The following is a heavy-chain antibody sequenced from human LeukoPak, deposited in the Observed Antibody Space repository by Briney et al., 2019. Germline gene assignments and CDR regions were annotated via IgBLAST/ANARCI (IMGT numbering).Heavy chain of an antibody. CDR2: INAGNGNT. CDR3: ARSTMVRGVMMRPAFDP. D-gene: IGHD3-10*01. Sequence: SVNVSCKASGYTFTSYAMHWVRQAPGQRLEWMGWINAGNGNTKYSQKFQGRVTITRDTSASTAYMELSSLRSEDTAVYYCARSTMVRGVMMRPAFDPWGQGTLVTVSS. J-gene: IGHJ5*02. V-gene: IGHV1-3*01. CDR1: GYTFTSYA.